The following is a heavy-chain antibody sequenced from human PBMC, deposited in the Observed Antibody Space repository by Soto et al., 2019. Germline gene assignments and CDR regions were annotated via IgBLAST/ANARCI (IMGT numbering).Heavy chain of an antibody. CDR3: ARGGNGDNVGYSYFDL. D-gene: IGHD4-17*01. V-gene: IGHV1-46*01. Sequence: QVQLVQSGAEVKKPGSSVEVSFKASGYTFTTYYIHWVRHAPGQGLEWMGVINPGGVSTKYAQKFQDRVTMTSDTSTSTIYMDLSRLRSEDTAVYFCARGGNGDNVGYSYFDLWGRGTLVTVSP. CDR2: INPGGVST. CDR1: GYTFTTYY. J-gene: IGHJ2*01.